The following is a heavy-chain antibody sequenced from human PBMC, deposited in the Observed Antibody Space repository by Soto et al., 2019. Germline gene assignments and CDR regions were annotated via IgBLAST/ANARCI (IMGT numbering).Heavy chain of an antibody. D-gene: IGHD3-3*01. J-gene: IGHJ4*02. V-gene: IGHV3-30-3*01. CDR2: ISYDGSNK. CDR3: ARDRQIYDFWSDGINY. CDR1: GFTFSSYA. Sequence: GGSLRLSCAASGFTFSSYAMHWVRQAPGKGLEWVAVISYDGSNKYYADSVKGRFTISRDNSKNTLYLQMNGLRAEDTTVYYCARDRQIYDFWSDGINYWGQGALVTVSS.